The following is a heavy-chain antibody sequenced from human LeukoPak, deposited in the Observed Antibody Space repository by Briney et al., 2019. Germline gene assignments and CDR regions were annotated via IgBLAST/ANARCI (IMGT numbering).Heavy chain of an antibody. Sequence: GGSLRLSCAASGFTFSSYWMGWVRQPPGKGLEWVANIKQDGSEKYYVDSVKGRFTISRDNARNSLYLQINSLRAEDTAMYYCARRATAVTSGRNWFDPWGQGTLVTVSS. CDR2: IKQDGSEK. CDR3: ARRATAVTSGRNWFDP. D-gene: IGHD4-17*01. J-gene: IGHJ5*02. V-gene: IGHV3-7*05. CDR1: GFTFSSYW.